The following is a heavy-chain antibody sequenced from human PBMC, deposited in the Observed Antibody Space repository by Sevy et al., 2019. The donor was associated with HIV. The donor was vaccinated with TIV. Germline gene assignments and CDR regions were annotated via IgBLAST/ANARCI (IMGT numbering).Heavy chain of an antibody. D-gene: IGHD6-6*01. CDR1: GFTFSSYW. CDR2: IKQDGSEK. J-gene: IGHJ4*02. CDR3: ARALREYTGYYFDY. V-gene: IGHV3-7*03. Sequence: GGSLRLSCAASGFTFSSYWMSWVRQAPGKGLEWVANIKQDGSEKYYVDSVKGRFTISRDNAKNSLYPQMNSLRAEDTAVYYCARALREYTGYYFDYWGQGTLVTVSS.